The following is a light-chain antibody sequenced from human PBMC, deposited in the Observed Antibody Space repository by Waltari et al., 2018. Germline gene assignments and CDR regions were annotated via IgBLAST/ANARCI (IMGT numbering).Light chain of an antibody. CDR3: LQYGVSRT. V-gene: IGKV3-20*01. CDR2: SAS. CDR1: QTVSNNF. Sequence: EDVLTQSPGTLSLSPGERATLSCRASQTVSNNFLDWYQLRPGQAPRLLIHSASSRATGIPDRFSGTGSGTDFTLTISRLEPEDFAVYYCLQYGVSRTFGQGTKVEIK. J-gene: IGKJ1*01.